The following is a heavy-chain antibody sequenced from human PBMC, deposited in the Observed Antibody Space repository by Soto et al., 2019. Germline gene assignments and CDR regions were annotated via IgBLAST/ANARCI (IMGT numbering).Heavy chain of an antibody. V-gene: IGHV3-21*01. CDR2: ISGSSSFT. Sequence: GGSLRLSCAASGFAFSSYSMNWVRQAPGKGLEWVSSISGSSSFTYYADSVKARFTISRDNAKNSLYLQMNSLRAEDTAVYYCARAVSNWYRGVDYWGQGTLVTVSS. D-gene: IGHD4-4*01. CDR3: ARAVSNWYRGVDY. CDR1: GFAFSSYS. J-gene: IGHJ4*02.